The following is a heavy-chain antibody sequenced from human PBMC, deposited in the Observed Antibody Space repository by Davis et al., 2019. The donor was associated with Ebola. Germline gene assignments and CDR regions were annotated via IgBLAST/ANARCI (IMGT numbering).Heavy chain of an antibody. J-gene: IGHJ6*02. Sequence: SETLSLTCTVSDGSIRSNSHYWGWIRQSPGTGLEWIGSVFHSGNTFYHPSLKSRVTISVDTSANRFSLEVRSVTAADTAVYYCATGHRYGSMVYGLDVWGQGTTVTVSS. CDR3: ATGHRYGSMVYGLDV. V-gene: IGHV4-39*02. D-gene: IGHD5-18*01. CDR1: DGSIRSNSHY. CDR2: VFHSGNT.